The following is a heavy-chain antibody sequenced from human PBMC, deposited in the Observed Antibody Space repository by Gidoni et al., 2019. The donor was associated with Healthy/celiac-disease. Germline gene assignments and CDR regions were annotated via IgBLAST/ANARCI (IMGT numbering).Heavy chain of an antibody. CDR3: ARERDLEIADY. CDR1: SSYY. Sequence: SSYYWSWIRQPPGKGLEWIGYIYYSGSTNYNPSLKSRVTISVDTSKNQFSLKLSSVTAADTAVYYCARERDLEIADYWGQGPLVTVSS. V-gene: IGHV4-59*01. D-gene: IGHD1-1*01. CDR2: IYYSGST. J-gene: IGHJ4*02.